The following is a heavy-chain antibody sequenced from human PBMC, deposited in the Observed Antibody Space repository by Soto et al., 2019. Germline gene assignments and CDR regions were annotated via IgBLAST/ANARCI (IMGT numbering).Heavy chain of an antibody. CDR3: ARGFGEQWLVHDRSEVDY. Sequence: ASVTVSCKASVYTFTSYDIKWVRQATGQGLEWMGWMNPNSGNTGYAQKFQGRVTMTRNTSISTAYMELSSLRSEDTAVYYCARGFGEQWLVHDRSEVDYWGQGTLVTVSS. V-gene: IGHV1-8*01. CDR1: VYTFTSYD. D-gene: IGHD6-19*01. CDR2: MNPNSGNT. J-gene: IGHJ4*02.